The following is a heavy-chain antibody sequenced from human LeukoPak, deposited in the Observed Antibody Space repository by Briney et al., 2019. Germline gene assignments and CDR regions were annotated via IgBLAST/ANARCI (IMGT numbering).Heavy chain of an antibody. CDR3: ARRLCTGTACYYFDY. J-gene: IGHJ4*02. CDR1: GFTFNDYA. CDR2: ISGSGADT. D-gene: IGHD2-8*02. Sequence: GGSLRLSCATSGFTFNDYAMNWVRQAPGKGLEWVAGISGSGADTYYADSVKGRFTISRDNSKNTLYMQTDTLRVEATAVYYCARRLCTGTACYYFDYWGQGTLVTVSS. V-gene: IGHV3-23*01.